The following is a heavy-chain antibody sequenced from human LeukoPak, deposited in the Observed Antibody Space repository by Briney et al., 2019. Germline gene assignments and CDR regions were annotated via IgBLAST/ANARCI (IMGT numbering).Heavy chain of an antibody. Sequence: GASVKVSCKASGYTFTSYGISWVRQAPGQGLEWMGWISAYNGNTNYAQKLQGRVTMTTDTSTSTAYMELRSLRSDDTAVYYCAREGLAVADAYYYYGMDAWGQGTTVTVSS. V-gene: IGHV1-18*01. CDR1: GYTFTSYG. CDR2: ISAYNGNT. D-gene: IGHD6-19*01. CDR3: AREGLAVADAYYYYGMDA. J-gene: IGHJ6*02.